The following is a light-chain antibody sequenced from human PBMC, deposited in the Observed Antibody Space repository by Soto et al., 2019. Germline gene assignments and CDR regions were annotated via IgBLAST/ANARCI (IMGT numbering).Light chain of an antibody. CDR2: AAS. J-gene: IGKJ1*01. Sequence: IEITQSPSILSASVVDRVTITWLASQTISSWLAWYQQKPGKAPKLLIYAASSLQSGVPSRFSGSGSGTDFTLTISSLQPEDFATYYCQQSYSTPWTFGQGTKVDI. V-gene: IGKV1-39*01. CDR3: QQSYSTPWT. CDR1: QTISSW.